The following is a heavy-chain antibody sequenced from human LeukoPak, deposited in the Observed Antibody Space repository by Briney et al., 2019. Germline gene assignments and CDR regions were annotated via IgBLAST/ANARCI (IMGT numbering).Heavy chain of an antibody. CDR1: GFTFSSYS. Sequence: AGGSLRLSCAASGFTFSSYSMNWVRQAPGKGLEWVSYISSSGSTIYYGDSVKGRFTISRDNAKNSLYLQMNSLRAEDTAVYYCARDYFGAGILDYWGQGTLVSVSS. J-gene: IGHJ4*02. D-gene: IGHD3-10*01. CDR2: ISSSGSTI. V-gene: IGHV3-48*04. CDR3: ARDYFGAGILDY.